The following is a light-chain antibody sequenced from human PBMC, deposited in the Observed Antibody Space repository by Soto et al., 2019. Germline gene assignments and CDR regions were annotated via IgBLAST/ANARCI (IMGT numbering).Light chain of an antibody. CDR2: SAS. V-gene: IGKV1-39*01. J-gene: IGKJ4*01. CDR3: QQNFSPFVT. Sequence: DIQMTQSPPSLSASVGDRVTITCRASETITDFLNWYQLKPGKAPKLLIYSASILQPGVPSRFSGSGYGTDFTLTLSGLQPEDSATCYCQQNFSPFVTFGAGTKVEV. CDR1: ETITDF.